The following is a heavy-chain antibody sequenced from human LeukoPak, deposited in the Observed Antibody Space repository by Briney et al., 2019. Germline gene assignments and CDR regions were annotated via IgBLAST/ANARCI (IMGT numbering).Heavy chain of an antibody. Sequence: ASVKVSCKASGYTFTSYGISWVRQAPGQGLEWMGWISVYNGNTNYAQKLQGRVTMTTDTSTSTAYMELRSLRSDDTAVYYCASADRRPYYFDYWGQGTLVTVSS. CDR2: ISVYNGNT. V-gene: IGHV1-18*01. CDR1: GYTFTSYG. CDR3: ASADRRPYYFDY. J-gene: IGHJ4*02.